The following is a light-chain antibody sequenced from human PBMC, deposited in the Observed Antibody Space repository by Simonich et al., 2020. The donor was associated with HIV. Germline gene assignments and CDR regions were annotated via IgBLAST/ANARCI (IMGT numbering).Light chain of an antibody. Sequence: DIVMTQTPLSLSVTPGQPASISCKSSQSLLHSDGKTYLYWYLQKPGQSPQLLIYLGSNRASGVPDRFSGSGSGTDFTLKISRVEAEDVEVYYCMQALQTPRTFGQGTKVEIK. CDR3: MQALQTPRT. CDR2: LGS. V-gene: IGKV2-28*01. CDR1: QSLLHSDGKTY. J-gene: IGKJ1*01.